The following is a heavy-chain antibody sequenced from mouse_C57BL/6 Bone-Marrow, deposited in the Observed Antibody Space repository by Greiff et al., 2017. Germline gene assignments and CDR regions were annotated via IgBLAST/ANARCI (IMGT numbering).Heavy chain of an antibody. CDR1: GYAFSSSW. J-gene: IGHJ3*01. V-gene: IGHV1-82*01. CDR3: ARWLLRGFAY. Sequence: QVQLQQSGPELVKPGASVKISCKASGYAFSSSWMNWVKQRPGKGLEWIGRIYPGDGDTNYNGKFKGKATLTADKSSSTAYMQLSGLTSEDSAVYFCARWLLRGFAYWGQGTLVTVSA. D-gene: IGHD2-3*01. CDR2: IYPGDGDT.